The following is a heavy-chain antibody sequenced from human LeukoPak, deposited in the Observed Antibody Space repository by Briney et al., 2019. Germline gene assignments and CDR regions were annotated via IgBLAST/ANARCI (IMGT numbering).Heavy chain of an antibody. CDR3: ARDVPSTGTQGWFDP. V-gene: IGHV3-30*02. J-gene: IGHJ5*02. D-gene: IGHD1-1*01. CDR1: GFTFSSYD. Sequence: GGSLRLSCAASGFTFSSYDMHWVRQAPGKGLEWVAFLRNDGRSKYYADSVKGRFTISTDNSKNTLYLQMNSLRAEDTALYYCARDVPSTGTQGWFDPWGQGTLVTVSS. CDR2: LRNDGRSK.